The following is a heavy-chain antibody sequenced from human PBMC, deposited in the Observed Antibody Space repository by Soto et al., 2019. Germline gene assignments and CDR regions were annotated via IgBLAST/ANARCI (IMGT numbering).Heavy chain of an antibody. CDR3: ARGEQQPYNWFDP. J-gene: IGHJ5*02. Sequence: ASVKVSCKASGGTFSSYTISWVRQAPGQGLEWMGRIIPILGIANYAQKFQGRVTITADKSTSTAHMKLSSLGSEDTAVYYCARGEQQPYNWFDPWGQGTLVTVSS. CDR2: IIPILGIA. CDR1: GGTFSSYT. D-gene: IGHD6-13*01. V-gene: IGHV1-69*02.